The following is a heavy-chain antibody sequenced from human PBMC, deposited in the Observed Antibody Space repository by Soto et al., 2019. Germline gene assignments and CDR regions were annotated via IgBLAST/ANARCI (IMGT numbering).Heavy chain of an antibody. CDR1: GGSITPYY. D-gene: IGHD6-13*01. CDR3: VRDCYSSSCVDL. Sequence: QVQLQESGPGLVKPSETLSLTCTVSGGSITPYYWSWIRQPPGKRLEWIGYISSSGFTNYNPSLISRVTISVDTSKNQFSLKLNSVTAADTAVYYCVRDCYSSSCVDLWGQGTLVTVSS. CDR2: ISSSGFT. V-gene: IGHV4-59*01. J-gene: IGHJ4*02.